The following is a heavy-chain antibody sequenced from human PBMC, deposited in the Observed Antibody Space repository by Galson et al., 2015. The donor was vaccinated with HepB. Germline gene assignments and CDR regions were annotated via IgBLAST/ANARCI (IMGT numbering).Heavy chain of an antibody. Sequence: SVKVSCKASGYTFTGYYMHWVRQAPGQGLEWMGRINPNSGGTNYAQKFQGRVTMTRDTSISTAYMELSRLRSDDTAVYYCARVSRPGARPWSVDGAFDIWGQGTMVTVSS. D-gene: IGHD6-6*01. J-gene: IGHJ3*02. V-gene: IGHV1-2*06. CDR3: ARVSRPGARPWSVDGAFDI. CDR2: INPNSGGT. CDR1: GYTFTGYY.